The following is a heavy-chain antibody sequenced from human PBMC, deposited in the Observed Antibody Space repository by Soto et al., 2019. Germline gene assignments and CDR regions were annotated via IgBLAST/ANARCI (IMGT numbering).Heavy chain of an antibody. CDR1: GKRVSSNSAA. CDR2: TYYRSKWYN. V-gene: IGHV6-1*01. CDR3: ARVGPMVADAFDL. D-gene: IGHD2-15*01. Sequence: SQALSITRAISGKRVSSNSAAWDWIRPSPSRGLEWLGRTYYRSKWYNDYAVSVKSRITINPDTSKNQFSLQLNSVTPEDTAVYXCARVGPMVADAFDLWGQGTMVTVSS. J-gene: IGHJ3*01.